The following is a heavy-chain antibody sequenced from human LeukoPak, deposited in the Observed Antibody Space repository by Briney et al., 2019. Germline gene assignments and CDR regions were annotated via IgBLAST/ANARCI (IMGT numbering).Heavy chain of an antibody. D-gene: IGHD6-13*01. Sequence: GGSLRLSCAASGFTFDDYAMHWVRQAPGKGLEWVSGISWNSGSIGYADSVKGRFTISRDNAKNSLYLRMNSLRAEDTALYYCAKGRGSSSWYYFDYWGQGTLVTVSS. CDR2: ISWNSGSI. CDR1: GFTFDDYA. J-gene: IGHJ4*02. V-gene: IGHV3-9*01. CDR3: AKGRGSSSWYYFDY.